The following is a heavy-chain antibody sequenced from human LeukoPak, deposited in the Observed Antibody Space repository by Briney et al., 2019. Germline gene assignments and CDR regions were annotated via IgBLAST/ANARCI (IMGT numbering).Heavy chain of an antibody. V-gene: IGHV3-33*01. CDR3: AREYCSSTSCYSDY. CDR1: GFTFSSYG. CDR2: IWYDGSNK. J-gene: IGHJ4*02. Sequence: PGGSLRLSCAASGFTFSSYGMHWVRQAPGEGLEWVAVIWYDGSNKYYADSVKGRFTISRDNSKNTLYLQMNSLRAEDTAVYYCAREYCSSTSCYSDYWGQGTLVTVSS. D-gene: IGHD2-2*01.